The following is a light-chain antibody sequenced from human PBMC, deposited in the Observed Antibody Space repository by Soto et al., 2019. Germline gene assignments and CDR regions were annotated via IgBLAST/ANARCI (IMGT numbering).Light chain of an antibody. Sequence: QSVLTQPASVSGSPGQSITISCTGTSGDVGSYNLVSWYQLHPGKAPKLMIYECSKRPSGVSNRFSGSKSGVTASLTISGRRGEDEADYYCCSYAGSDTYVFGTWTKLTVL. V-gene: IGLV2-23*01. CDR2: ECS. CDR3: CSYAGSDTYV. CDR1: SGDVGSYNL. J-gene: IGLJ1*01.